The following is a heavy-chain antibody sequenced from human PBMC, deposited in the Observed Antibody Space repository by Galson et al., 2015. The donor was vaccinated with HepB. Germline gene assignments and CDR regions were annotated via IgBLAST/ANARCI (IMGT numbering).Heavy chain of an antibody. CDR3: ARYGLGGIAAAPPPDY. V-gene: IGHV1-18*01. Sequence: SVKVSCKASGYTFTSYGISWVRQAPGQGLEWMGWISAYNGNTNYAQKLQGRVTMTTDTSTSTAYMELRSLRSDDTAVYYCARYGLGGIAAAPPPDYWGQGTLVTVSS. CDR2: ISAYNGNT. D-gene: IGHD6-13*01. CDR1: GYTFTSYG. J-gene: IGHJ4*02.